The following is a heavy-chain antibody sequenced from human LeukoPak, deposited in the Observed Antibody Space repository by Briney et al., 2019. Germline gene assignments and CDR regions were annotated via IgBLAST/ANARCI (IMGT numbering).Heavy chain of an antibody. J-gene: IGHJ6*03. CDR3: ARRPYYYYYYMDV. CDR1: GDYSSDYN. Sequence: SETLSLTCTVSGDYSSDYNWSWIRQSPGKGLEWIGYVFHSGSTNYNPSLKSRVTISVDTSKNQFSLKLSSVTAADTAVYYCARRPYYYYYYMDVWGKGTTVTVSS. CDR2: VFHSGST. D-gene: IGHD6-6*01. V-gene: IGHV4-59*12.